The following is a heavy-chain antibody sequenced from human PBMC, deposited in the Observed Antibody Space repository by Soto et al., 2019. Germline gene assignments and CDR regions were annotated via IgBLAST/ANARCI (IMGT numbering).Heavy chain of an antibody. CDR3: AKDVNTFCSGDCPFGR. D-gene: IGHD2-21*02. Sequence: PGGSLRLSCAASGFTFDNYGMHWVRQAPGKGLEWVSGITWNSGRIDYADSVKGRFTISRDNYKKSLYLQMNSLRDEDTAVYCCAKDVNTFCSGDCPFGRWGQGTPVTVSS. V-gene: IGHV3-9*01. CDR2: ITWNSGRI. J-gene: IGHJ4*02. CDR1: GFTFDNYG.